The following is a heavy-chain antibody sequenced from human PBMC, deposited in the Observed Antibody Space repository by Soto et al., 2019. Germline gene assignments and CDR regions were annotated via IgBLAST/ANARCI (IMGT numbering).Heavy chain of an antibody. J-gene: IGHJ5*02. V-gene: IGHV3-33*01. D-gene: IGHD3-10*01. CDR1: VLTFSSYG. CDR3: ARYRGVNPDDH. Sequence: GGSLRLSCAASVLTFSSYGMQWVRQAPGKGLEWVEVIWYYGSNNYYSYSVKGRFTISRDNSKNTLYLEMNSLRDEDTAVYCGARYRGVNPDDHLGQGTLVTVSS. CDR2: IWYYGSNN.